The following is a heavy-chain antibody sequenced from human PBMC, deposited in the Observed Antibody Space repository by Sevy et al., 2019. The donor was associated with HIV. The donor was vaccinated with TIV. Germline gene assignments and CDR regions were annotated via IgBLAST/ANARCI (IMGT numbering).Heavy chain of an antibody. CDR2: IYYSGST. Sequence: SETLSLTCTVSGGSISSYYWSWIRQPPGKGLEWIGYIYYSGSTNYNPSRKSRLTITVDTSKNQFSLQLSSVTAADTAVYYCARAGALITMIGEGPQRRGGAFDIWGQGTMVTVSS. V-gene: IGHV4-59*13. J-gene: IGHJ3*02. CDR3: ARAGALITMIGEGPQRRGGAFDI. D-gene: IGHD3-22*01. CDR1: GGSISSYY.